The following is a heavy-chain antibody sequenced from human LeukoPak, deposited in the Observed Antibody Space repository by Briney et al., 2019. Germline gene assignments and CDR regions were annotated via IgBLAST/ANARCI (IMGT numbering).Heavy chain of an antibody. CDR3: ARGAGTTSKNFDF. D-gene: IGHD1-1*01. CDR2: MNPNSYNT. CDR1: GYTFTSYD. Sequence: GASVKVSCKASGYTFTSYDINWVRQATGQGLEWMGWMNPNSYNTVYAQKFQGRVTMTRDTSISTAYMELSSLRSEDTAVYYCARGAGTTSKNFDFWGQGTLVTVSS. J-gene: IGHJ4*02. V-gene: IGHV1-8*01.